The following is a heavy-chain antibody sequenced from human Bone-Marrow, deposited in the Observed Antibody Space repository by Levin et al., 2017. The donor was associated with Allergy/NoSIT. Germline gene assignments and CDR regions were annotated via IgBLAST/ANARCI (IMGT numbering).Heavy chain of an antibody. J-gene: IGHJ5*02. CDR2: VHPADSDT. D-gene: IGHD2-15*01. Sequence: GESLKISCKGSGYNFPNFWIGWVRQMPGKGLEWMGLVHPADSDTRYSPSFQGQVTMSADKSINTAYLQLKRLKASDTAMYYCTRLSCSGGSCYSGGPDNWFDPWGQGTLVTVSS. V-gene: IGHV5-51*01. CDR1: GYNFPNFW. CDR3: TRLSCSGGSCYSGGPDNWFDP.